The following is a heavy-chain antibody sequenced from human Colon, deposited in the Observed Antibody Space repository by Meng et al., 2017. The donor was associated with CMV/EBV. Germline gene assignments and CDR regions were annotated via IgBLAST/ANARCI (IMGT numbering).Heavy chain of an antibody. CDR1: GYNFMNAG. CDR2: ISPYNNE. CDR3: ARGGVLSFGETEDY. Sequence: ASGYNFMNAGINWVRQAPGQGLEWVGWISPYNNENSAQNLRARITLSTDTSTNTAYMELRSLRSDDTALYYCARGGVLSFGETEDYWGQGTLVTVSS. D-gene: IGHD3-10*01. V-gene: IGHV1-18*01. J-gene: IGHJ4*02.